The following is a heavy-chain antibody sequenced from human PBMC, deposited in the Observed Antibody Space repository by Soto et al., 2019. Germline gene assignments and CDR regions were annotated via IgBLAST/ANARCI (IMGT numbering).Heavy chain of an antibody. CDR1: GGSSIGCGDY. D-gene: IGHD3-22*01. Sequence: PSATLSLTCTVSGGSSIGCGDYWSCIRQHPGKGLEWIGYIYYSGSTYYNPSLKSRVTISVDTSKNQFSLKLSSVTAEDTAVYYCARVIVRTSYHDTSGYYLKYWGQGTLVTVSS. V-gene: IGHV4-31*03. CDR3: ARVIVRTSYHDTSGYYLKY. J-gene: IGHJ4*02. CDR2: IYYSGST.